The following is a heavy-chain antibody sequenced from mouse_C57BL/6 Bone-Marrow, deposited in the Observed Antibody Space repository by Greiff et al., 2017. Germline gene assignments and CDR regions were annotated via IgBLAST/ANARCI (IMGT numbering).Heavy chain of an antibody. D-gene: IGHD6-2*01. V-gene: IGHV5-6*01. CDR1: GFTFSSYG. Sequence: EVKLMESGGDLVKPGGSLKLSCAASGFTFSSYGMSWVRQTPDKRLEWVATISSGGSYTYYTDSVKGRFTISRDNAKNTLYLQMSSLKSEDTAMYYCARLSPFAYWGQGTLVTVSA. J-gene: IGHJ3*01. CDR3: ARLSPFAY. CDR2: ISSGGSYT.